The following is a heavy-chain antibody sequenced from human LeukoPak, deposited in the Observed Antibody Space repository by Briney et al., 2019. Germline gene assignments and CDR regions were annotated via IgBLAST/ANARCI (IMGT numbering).Heavy chain of an antibody. CDR2: FSGGGST. CDR3: AKDVPHIGWKGFDY. J-gene: IGHJ4*02. V-gene: IGHV3-23*01. Sequence: QAGGSLRLSCAASGFPFSSSAMTWVRQGPGKGLEWVSAFSGGGSTYYAHSVKGRFTISKDNSISVLYLQMNSLRPDDTAVYYCAKDVPHIGWKGFDYWGQGTLVTVSS. CDR1: GFPFSSSA. D-gene: IGHD6-19*01.